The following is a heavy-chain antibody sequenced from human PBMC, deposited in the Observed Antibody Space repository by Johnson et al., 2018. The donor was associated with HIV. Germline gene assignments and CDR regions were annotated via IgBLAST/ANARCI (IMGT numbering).Heavy chain of an antibody. J-gene: IGHJ3*02. V-gene: IGHV3-7*03. CDR3: ARDRRHVYDSSGYPDYASFDI. D-gene: IGHD3-22*01. CDR1: GFTVSSNY. CDR2: IKQDGSEK. Sequence: VQLVESGGGLIQPGGSLRLSCAASGFTVSSNYMNWVRQAPGKGLEWVANIKQDGSEKYYVDSVKGRFTISRDNAQNALYLQVNSLRAEDTALYYCARDRRHVYDSSGYPDYASFDIWGQVTMVTVSS.